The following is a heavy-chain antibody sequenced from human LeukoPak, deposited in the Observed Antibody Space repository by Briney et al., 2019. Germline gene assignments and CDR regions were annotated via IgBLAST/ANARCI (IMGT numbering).Heavy chain of an antibody. J-gene: IGHJ4*02. CDR1: GYTFSNFG. V-gene: IGHV1-69*13. CDR2: IIPIFGTA. CDR3: ARAPPRGYSSGWLY. Sequence: SVKVSCKASGYTFSNFGISWVRQAPGQGLEWMGGIIPIFGTANYAQKFQGRVTITADESTSTAYMELSSLRSEDTAVYYCARAPPRGYSSGWLYWGQGTLVTVSS. D-gene: IGHD6-19*01.